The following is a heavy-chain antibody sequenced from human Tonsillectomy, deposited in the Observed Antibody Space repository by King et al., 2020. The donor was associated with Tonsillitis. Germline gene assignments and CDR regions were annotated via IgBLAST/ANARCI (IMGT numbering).Heavy chain of an antibody. D-gene: IGHD4-17*01. J-gene: IGHJ5*02. V-gene: IGHV3-30*03. CDR2: ISYDGSNK. Sequence: VQLVESGGGVVQPGRSLRLSCAASGFTFSSYGMHWVRQAPGKGLEWVAVISYDGSNKYYADPVKGRFTISRDNSKNTLYLQMNSLRAEDTAVYYCAGLYGDYRFDPWGQGTLVTVSS. CDR1: GFTFSSYG. CDR3: AGLYGDYRFDP.